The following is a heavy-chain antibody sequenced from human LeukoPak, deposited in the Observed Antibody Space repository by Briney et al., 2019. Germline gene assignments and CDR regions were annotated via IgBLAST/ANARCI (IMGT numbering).Heavy chain of an antibody. CDR3: AREEGYCSGGSCFFDY. Sequence: APVKVSCKASGYTFPSYFMHWVRQAPGQGLEWMGIINPTGGSTTYAQKFQGRVTMTRGTSTSTVYMELSSLRSEDTAVYYCAREEGYCSGGSCFFDYWGQGTLVTVSS. D-gene: IGHD2-15*01. CDR2: INPTGGST. J-gene: IGHJ4*02. CDR1: GYTFPSYF. V-gene: IGHV1-46*01.